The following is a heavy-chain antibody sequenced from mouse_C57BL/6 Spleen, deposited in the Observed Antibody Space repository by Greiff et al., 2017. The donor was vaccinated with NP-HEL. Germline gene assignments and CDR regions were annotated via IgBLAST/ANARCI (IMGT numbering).Heavy chain of an antibody. CDR2: IDPSDSYT. V-gene: IGHV1-59*01. Sequence: VQLQQPGAELVRPGTSVKLSCKASGYTFTSYWMHWVKQRPGQGLEWIGVIDPSDSYTNYNQKFKGKATLTVDTSSSTAYMQLSSLTSEDSAVYYCARDDYDVGGQGTTLTVSS. J-gene: IGHJ2*01. D-gene: IGHD2-4*01. CDR3: ARDDYDV. CDR1: GYTFTSYW.